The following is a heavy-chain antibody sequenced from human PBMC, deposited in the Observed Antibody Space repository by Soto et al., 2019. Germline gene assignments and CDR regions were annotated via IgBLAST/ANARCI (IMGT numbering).Heavy chain of an antibody. CDR2: INPFDDST. Sequence: VQLGQSGAEVKKPGASVKVSCKASGYTFTSYYIHWVRQAPGQGLEWMGVINPFDDSTIYAQRFQGRVTMTSDTSTSTVFMEVSSLRSEDTAVYHCAREEMPTVNNYSYYMDVWGKGTTVTVSS. CDR3: AREEMPTVNNYSYYMDV. J-gene: IGHJ6*03. D-gene: IGHD4-4*01. V-gene: IGHV1-46*03. CDR1: GYTFTSYY.